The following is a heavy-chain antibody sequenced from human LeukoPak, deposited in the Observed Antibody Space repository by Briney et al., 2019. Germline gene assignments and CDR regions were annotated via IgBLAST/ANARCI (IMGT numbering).Heavy chain of an antibody. J-gene: IGHJ6*03. CDR2: MNPSGST. Sequence: PSETLSLTCAVYGGSFSGYYWTWIRHTPEKGLEWIGEMNPSGSTNYNPSLKSRATISVDTSKNQFSLTLSSVTAADTAVYYCARGRQDVTMIVVIMTAVSYYLDVWGKGTTVTVS. D-gene: IGHD3-22*01. CDR3: ARGRQDVTMIVVIMTAVSYYLDV. V-gene: IGHV4-34*01. CDR1: GGSFSGYY.